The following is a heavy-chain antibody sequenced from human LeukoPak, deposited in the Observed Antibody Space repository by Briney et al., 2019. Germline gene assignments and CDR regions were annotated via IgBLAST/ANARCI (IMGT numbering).Heavy chain of an antibody. CDR1: GGSISSGGYY. Sequence: SETLSLTCTVSGGSISSGGYYWSWIRQPPGKGLEWIGYIYHSGSTYYNPSLKSRVTISVDRSKNQFSLKLSSVTAADTAVYYCAREGSSAGGFDYWGQGTLVTVSS. CDR2: IYHSGST. J-gene: IGHJ4*02. V-gene: IGHV4-30-2*01. CDR3: AREGSSAGGFDY. D-gene: IGHD6-6*01.